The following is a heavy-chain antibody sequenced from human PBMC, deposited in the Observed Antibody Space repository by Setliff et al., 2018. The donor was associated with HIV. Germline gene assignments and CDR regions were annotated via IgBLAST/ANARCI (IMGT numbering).Heavy chain of an antibody. Sequence: SSETLSLTCTVSGGSVNGHYWNWIRLTPGKGLEWIGSISYSGSTNYNPSLKSRVTISVDTSRNEFSLKLSSVTAADTAVYYCATDPTSYCTGGNCHSGRFASWGQGTLVTVS. CDR1: GGSVNGHY. J-gene: IGHJ4*02. CDR3: ATDPTSYCTGGNCHSGRFAS. D-gene: IGHD2-15*01. V-gene: IGHV4-59*02. CDR2: ISYSGST.